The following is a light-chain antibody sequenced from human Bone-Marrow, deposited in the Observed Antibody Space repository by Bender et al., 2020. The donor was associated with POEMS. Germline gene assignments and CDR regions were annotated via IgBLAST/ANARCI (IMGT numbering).Light chain of an antibody. V-gene: IGLV2-14*02. CDR1: SSDVGPYNL. J-gene: IGLJ1*01. CDR2: EDT. Sequence: QSALTQPASVSGSPGQSITISCTGTSSDVGPYNLVSWYQQHPGKAPKVIIYEDTKRPSGVSDRFSGSNSGNTASLTISWLQAEDEADYYCSSYTSTTTPVFGTGTKVT. CDR3: SSYTSTTTPV.